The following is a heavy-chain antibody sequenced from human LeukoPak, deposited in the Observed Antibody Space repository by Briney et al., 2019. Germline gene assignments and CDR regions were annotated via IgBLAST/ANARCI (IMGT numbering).Heavy chain of an antibody. CDR2: INHSGST. J-gene: IGHJ6*02. Sequence: SETLSLTCAVYVGSFTGYYCSWLRQPPWKGLEWIGGINHSGSTNYNPSLKSRVTISVDTSKNQFSLKLSSVTAADTAVYYCARGPIVVVPAAMVYYYYGMDVWGQGTTVTVSS. V-gene: IGHV4-34*01. CDR3: ARGPIVVVPAAMVYYYYGMDV. CDR1: VGSFTGYY. D-gene: IGHD2-2*01.